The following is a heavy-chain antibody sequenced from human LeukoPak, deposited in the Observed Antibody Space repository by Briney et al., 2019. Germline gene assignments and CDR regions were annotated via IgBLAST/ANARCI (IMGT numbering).Heavy chain of an antibody. CDR1: GFTFSSYS. V-gene: IGHV3-21*01. Sequence: GGSLRLXCAASGFTFSSYSMNRVRLAPGKGLEWVSSISSSSSYIYYADSVKGRFTISRDNAKNSLYLQMNSLRAEDTAVYYCASNSVGAGDYWGQGTLVTVSS. D-gene: IGHD1-26*01. CDR2: ISSSSSYI. CDR3: ASNSVGAGDY. J-gene: IGHJ4*02.